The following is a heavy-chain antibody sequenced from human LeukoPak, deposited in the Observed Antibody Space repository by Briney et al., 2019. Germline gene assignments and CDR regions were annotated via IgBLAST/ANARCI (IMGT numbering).Heavy chain of an antibody. CDR1: GYTFTNYN. J-gene: IGHJ4*02. CDR3: ARGSDNGSGPDY. D-gene: IGHD3-10*01. CDR2: VNPSSGST. V-gene: IGHV1-46*01. Sequence: ASLKVSCKASGYTFTNYNMHWVRQAPGQGLEWMGIVNPSSGSTTYVQKFQGRVTMTRDMPTSTVYMELTSLRSEDTAMYYCARGSDNGSGPDYWGQGTLVTVSS.